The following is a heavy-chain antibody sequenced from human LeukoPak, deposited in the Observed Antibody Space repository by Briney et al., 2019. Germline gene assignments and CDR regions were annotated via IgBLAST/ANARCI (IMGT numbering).Heavy chain of an antibody. D-gene: IGHD3-10*01. CDR2: IYYSGST. CDR3: ARAPELYYFDC. J-gene: IGHJ4*02. V-gene: IGHV4-59*01. Sequence: PSETLSLTCTVSGGPISSYYWSWIRQPPGKGLEWIGYIYYSGSTSYDPSLKSRVTISVDTSKNQFSLNLNSVTAADTAVYYCARAPELYYFDCWGQGTLVTVSS. CDR1: GGPISSYY.